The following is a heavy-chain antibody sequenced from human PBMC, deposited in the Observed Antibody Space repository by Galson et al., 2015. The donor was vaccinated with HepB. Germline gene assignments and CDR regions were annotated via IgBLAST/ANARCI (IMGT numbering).Heavy chain of an antibody. CDR3: ARDAGDSGYDYFDY. CDR2: ISYDGSNK. J-gene: IGHJ4*02. Sequence: SLRLSCAASGFTFSSYAMHWVRQAPGKGLEWVAVISYDGSNKYYADSVKGRFTISRDNSKNTLYLQMNSLRAEDTAVYYCARDAGDSGYDYFDYWGQGTLVTVSS. V-gene: IGHV3-30*04. D-gene: IGHD5-12*01. CDR1: GFTFSSYA.